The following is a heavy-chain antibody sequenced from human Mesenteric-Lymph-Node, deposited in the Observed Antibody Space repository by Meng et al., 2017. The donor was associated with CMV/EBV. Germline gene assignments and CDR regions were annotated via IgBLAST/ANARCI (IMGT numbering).Heavy chain of an antibody. J-gene: IGHJ4*02. CDR1: GGTFSSYA. CDR2: IIPIFGTA. V-gene: IGHV1-69*05. D-gene: IGHD6-13*01. Sequence: SVKVSCKASGGTFSSYAISWVRQAPGQGLEWMGGIIPIFGTANYAQKFQGRVTITTDESTSTAYMELSSLRSEDTAVYYCARGRLPYSSRGEFDYWGQGTLVTVSS. CDR3: ARGRLPYSSRGEFDY.